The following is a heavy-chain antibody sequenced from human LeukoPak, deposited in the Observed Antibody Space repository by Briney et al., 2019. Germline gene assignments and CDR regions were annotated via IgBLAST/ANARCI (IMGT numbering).Heavy chain of an antibody. CDR1: GFTFSSYG. D-gene: IGHD6-6*01. J-gene: IGHJ6*03. CDR3: ASDASRVAVRPFYYYYYMDV. Sequence: GGSLILSCAASGFTFSSYGMHWGRQAPGKGLEGVAVIWYGGSNKYYADSVNSLFTIYRDNSKNTLYLQMNSLRAADTAVYYCASDASRVAVRPFYYYYYMDVWGKGTTVTVSS. CDR2: IWYGGSNK. V-gene: IGHV3-33*01.